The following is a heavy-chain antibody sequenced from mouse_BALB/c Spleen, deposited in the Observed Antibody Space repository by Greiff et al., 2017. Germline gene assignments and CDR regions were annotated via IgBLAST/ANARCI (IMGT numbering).Heavy chain of an antibody. CDR2: ISSGGST. D-gene: IGHD2-4*01. Sequence: EVMLVESGGGLVKPGGSLKLSCAASGFTFSSYAMSWVRQTPEKRLEWVASISSGGSTYYPDSVKGRFTISRDNARNILYLQMSSLRSEDTAMYYCALYYDYDSWFAYWGQGTLVTVSA. V-gene: IGHV5-6-5*01. J-gene: IGHJ3*01. CDR3: ALYYDYDSWFAY. CDR1: GFTFSSYA.